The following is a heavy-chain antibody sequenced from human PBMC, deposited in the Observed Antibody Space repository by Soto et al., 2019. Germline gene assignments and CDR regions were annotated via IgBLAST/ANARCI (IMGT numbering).Heavy chain of an antibody. D-gene: IGHD6-13*01. CDR3: GRGPSPRSPAGGTPYYYAIDV. Sequence: QVQLVQSGAEAKQSGASVKVSCKASGYDFTAYDINWVRQASGQGLEWMGWMNPINGARGTARRFHGSGSMPRPTATGTAYLELSSLRSDDTSVYYCGRGPSPRSPAGGTPYYYAIDVCGQGTTVTVS. J-gene: IGHJ6*02. CDR2: MNPINGAR. CDR1: GYDFTAYD. V-gene: IGHV1-8*02.